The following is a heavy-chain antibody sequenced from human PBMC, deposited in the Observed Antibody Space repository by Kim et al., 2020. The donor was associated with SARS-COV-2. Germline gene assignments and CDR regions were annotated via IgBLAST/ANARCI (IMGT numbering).Heavy chain of an antibody. CDR3: AKELVVKSQILGYYNALDV. D-gene: IGHD2-15*01. J-gene: IGHJ6*02. CDR1: GFIFSSYA. Sequence: GGSLRLSCAASGFIFSSYAMSWVRQAPGKGLEWVSTFSDSGGSTYYADSVKGRFTISRDNSRNMLYLQMNSLRAEDTAVYYCAKELVVKSQILGYYNALDVWGQGTTVTVSS. V-gene: IGHV3-23*01. CDR2: FSDSGGST.